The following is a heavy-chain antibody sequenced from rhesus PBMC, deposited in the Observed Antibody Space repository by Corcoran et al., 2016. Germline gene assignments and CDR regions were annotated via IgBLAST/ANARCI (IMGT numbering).Heavy chain of an antibody. CDR1: GYTFTDYY. Sequence: EVQLVQSGAEVKKPGASVKISCKASGYTFTDYYLHWVRQAPGKGLELMGRVDPEDGEAIHSQKFQDRVTITADKSTDTAYMELSSLRSEDTAVYYCATDARGGSYSVDYWGQGVLVTVSS. D-gene: IGHD1-44*02. J-gene: IGHJ4*01. CDR2: VDPEDGEA. V-gene: IGHV1-111*02. CDR3: ATDARGGSYSVDY.